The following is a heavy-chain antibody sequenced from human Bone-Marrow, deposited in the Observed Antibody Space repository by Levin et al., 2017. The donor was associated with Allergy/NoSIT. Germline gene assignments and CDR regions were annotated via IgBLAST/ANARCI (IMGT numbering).Heavy chain of an antibody. CDR1: GFTLSRYW. V-gene: IGHV3-7*01. D-gene: IGHD5-24*01. CDR2: IKQDGSQT. CDR3: ARGQEWLTYYLDY. J-gene: IGHJ4*02. Sequence: GESLKISCAASGFTLSRYWMTWVRQAPGKGLEWVANIKQDGSQTQYVDSVKGRFTISRDNAKNSLYLQMNSLTVEDTAIYYCARGQEWLTYYLDYWGQGILVTVSS.